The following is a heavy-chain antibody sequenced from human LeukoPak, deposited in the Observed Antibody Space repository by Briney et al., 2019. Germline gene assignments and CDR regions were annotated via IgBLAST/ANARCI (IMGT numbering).Heavy chain of an antibody. D-gene: IGHD3-3*01. V-gene: IGHV1-69*06. CDR1: GGTFSSYA. CDR3: ARVAGISYYYYYYMDV. CDR2: IIPIFGTA. J-gene: IGHJ6*03. Sequence: ASVKVSCKASGGTFSSYAISWVRQAPGQGLEWMGGIIPIFGTANYAQKFQGRVTITADKSTSTAYMELSSLRSEDTAVYYCARVAGISYYYYYYMDVWGKGTTVTVSS.